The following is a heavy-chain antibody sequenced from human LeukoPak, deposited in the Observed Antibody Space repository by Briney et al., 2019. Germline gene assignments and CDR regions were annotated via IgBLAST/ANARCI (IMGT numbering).Heavy chain of an antibody. J-gene: IGHJ4*02. Sequence: SETLSLTCSVSVDSIGTYCWIWMRHPPGKAVEWIVHICHFWSTNYSPSLKCRVSMFLDTSQYHASLTLEHLTAAGTGLYYCAREDYVGLPQDWGQGILVTVSS. V-gene: IGHV4-59*12. CDR2: ICHFWST. CDR1: VDSIGTYC. D-gene: IGHD3-10*02. CDR3: AREDYVGLPQD.